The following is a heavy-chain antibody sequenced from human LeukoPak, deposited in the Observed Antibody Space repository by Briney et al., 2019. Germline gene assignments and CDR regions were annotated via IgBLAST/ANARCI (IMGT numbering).Heavy chain of an antibody. CDR2: MNPNSGNT. V-gene: IGHV1-8*03. Sequence: ASVKVSCKASGYTFTSYDINWVRQATGQGLEWMGWMNPNSGNTGYAQKFQGRVTITRNTSISTAYMELSSLRSEDTAVYYCAKDGGIAAADPYNWFDPWGQGTLVTVSS. J-gene: IGHJ5*02. CDR3: AKDGGIAAADPYNWFDP. CDR1: GYTFTSYD. D-gene: IGHD6-13*01.